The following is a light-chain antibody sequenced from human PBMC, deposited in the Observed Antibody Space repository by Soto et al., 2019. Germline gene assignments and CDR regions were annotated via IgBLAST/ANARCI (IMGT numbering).Light chain of an antibody. Sequence: EIVLTQSPGTLSLSPGERDTLSCLASQSVSSSYLAWYQQKPGQPPRLLISGASRRATGITDRFSGSGSGTDFTLTIGRLEPDDFAVYYCQQYGNSPLTFGEGTKVDIK. CDR3: QQYGNSPLT. J-gene: IGKJ4*01. CDR2: GAS. V-gene: IGKV3-20*01. CDR1: QSVSSSY.